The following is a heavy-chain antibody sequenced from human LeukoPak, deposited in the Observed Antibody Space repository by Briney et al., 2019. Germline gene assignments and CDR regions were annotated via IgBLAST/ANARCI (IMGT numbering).Heavy chain of an antibody. J-gene: IGHJ4*02. CDR2: IYWDDDK. CDR3: AHMHGSGSSLRL. V-gene: IGHV2-5*02. CDR1: GFSLSTSGVG. Sequence: SGPTLVKPPQTLTLTCTFSGFSLSTSGVGVGWIRQPPVKALEWLALIYWDDDKRYSPSLKSRLTITKDTSKNQVVLTMTNMDPVDTATYYCAHMHGSGSSLRLWGQGTLVTVSS. D-gene: IGHD3-10*01.